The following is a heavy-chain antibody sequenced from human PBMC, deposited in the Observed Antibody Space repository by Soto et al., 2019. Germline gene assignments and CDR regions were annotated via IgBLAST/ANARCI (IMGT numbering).Heavy chain of an antibody. Sequence: QITLRESGRTAVQPTQPLTLTCTFSGFSLTNVGVAVGCFRLPPGQALEWVALIYWNDDKYYSPSLKSRLTLTNDTSKNPVFLIMRNVDPVASATYYCAHGRNSCSGGRCQVWYDPWGQGTPDTVSS. V-gene: IGHV2-5*01. CDR3: AHGRNSCSGGRCQVWYDP. J-gene: IGHJ5*02. D-gene: IGHD2-15*01. CDR1: GFSLTNVGVA. CDR2: IYWNDDK.